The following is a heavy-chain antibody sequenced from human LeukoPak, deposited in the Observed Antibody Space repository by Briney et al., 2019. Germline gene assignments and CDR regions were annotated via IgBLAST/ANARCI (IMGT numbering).Heavy chain of an antibody. CDR2: ISGSGGST. Sequence: GGSLRLSCAASGFTFSSYAMSWVRQAPGKGLEWVSAISGSGGSTYYADPVKGRFTISRDNSKNTLSLQMNSLRAEDTAVYYCVRDISGEKSFDYWGQGTLVTVSS. V-gene: IGHV3-23*01. CDR3: VRDISGEKSFDY. J-gene: IGHJ4*02. D-gene: IGHD3-10*01. CDR1: GFTFSSYA.